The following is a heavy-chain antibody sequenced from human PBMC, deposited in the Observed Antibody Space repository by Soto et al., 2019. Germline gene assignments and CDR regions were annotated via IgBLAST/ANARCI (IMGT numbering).Heavy chain of an antibody. CDR2: IWNDGSNE. J-gene: IGHJ4*02. CDR1: GFTFSSYG. Sequence: GSRRLSCEASGFTFSSYGMHWVRQAPGKGLEWVAIIWNDGSNEYYADSVKGRFTISRDNSKNTLYLQVSNLRAEDTAVYFCARDQTDSGGYSDSWGQGTLVTVSS. D-gene: IGHD3-22*01. CDR3: ARDQTDSGGYSDS. V-gene: IGHV3-33*01.